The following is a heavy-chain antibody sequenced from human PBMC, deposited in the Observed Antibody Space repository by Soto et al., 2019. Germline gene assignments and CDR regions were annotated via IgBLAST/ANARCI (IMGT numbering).Heavy chain of an antibody. J-gene: IGHJ4*02. V-gene: IGHV3-23*01. CDR1: GFIFSSYA. CDR3: AKGPIFGVENIYDY. D-gene: IGHD3-3*01. Sequence: EVQLLESGGRLVEPGESLRLSCAASGFIFSSYAMSWVRQAPGKGLEWVSGMSGSGGTSYYTDSGKGRFTISRDNSKKTLDLKMNSLRVEDTALYYCAKGPIFGVENIYDYWGQGTLVTVSS. CDR2: MSGSGGTS.